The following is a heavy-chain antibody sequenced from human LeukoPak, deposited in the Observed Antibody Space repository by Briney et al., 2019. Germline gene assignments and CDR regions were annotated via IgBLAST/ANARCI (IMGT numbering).Heavy chain of an antibody. V-gene: IGHV4-34*01. CDR1: GGSFSGYY. Sequence: PSETLSLTCTVYGGSFSGYYWSWIRQPPGRGLEWIGEINHSGSINYNLSLKSRVTISVDTSKNQFSLMLSSVTAADTAVYYCARARSGKWGFDYWGQGTLVTVSS. CDR2: INHSGSI. D-gene: IGHD1-26*01. CDR3: ARARSGKWGFDY. J-gene: IGHJ4*02.